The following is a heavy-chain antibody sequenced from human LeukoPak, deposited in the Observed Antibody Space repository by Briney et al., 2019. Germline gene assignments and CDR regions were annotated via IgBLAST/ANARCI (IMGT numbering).Heavy chain of an antibody. J-gene: IGHJ4*02. D-gene: IGHD4-23*01. CDR3: ARAYGGNSVPFDY. Sequence: SETLSLTCAVYGGSFSGYYWSWIRQPPGEGLEWIGEINHSGSTNYNPSLKSRVTISVDTSKNQFSLKLSSVTAADTAVYYCARAYGGNSVPFDYWGQGTLVTVSS. V-gene: IGHV4-34*01. CDR2: INHSGST. CDR1: GGSFSGYY.